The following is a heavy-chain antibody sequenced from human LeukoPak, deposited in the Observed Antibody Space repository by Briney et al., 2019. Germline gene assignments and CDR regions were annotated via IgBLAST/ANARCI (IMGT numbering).Heavy chain of an antibody. V-gene: IGHV1-2*02. CDR2: INPNSGGT. Sequence: ASVKVSCKASGYMFIDYYMHWVRQAPGQGLEWMGWINPNSGGTDYVQKFQGRVTMTRDTSISTAYMEPNRLTSDDTAVYYCARRYCSDTLCYFFDYWGQGTQVTVSS. CDR1: GYMFIDYY. J-gene: IGHJ4*02. D-gene: IGHD2-8*01. CDR3: ARRYCSDTLCYFFDY.